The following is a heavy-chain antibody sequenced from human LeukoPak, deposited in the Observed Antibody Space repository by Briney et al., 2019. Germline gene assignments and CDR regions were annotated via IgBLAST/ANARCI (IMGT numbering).Heavy chain of an antibody. J-gene: IGHJ4*02. D-gene: IGHD4-17*01. CDR2: IYYSGST. V-gene: IGHV4-59*01. CDR3: GRDSGDYGDYASRGLLL. CDR1: GGSISSYC. Sequence: SETLSLTCTVSGGSISSYCWSWIRQPPGKGLEWIGYIYYSGSTNYNPSLKSRVTISVDTSKNQFSLKLSSVTAADTAVYYCGRDSGDYGDYASRGLLLWGQGTLVTVSS.